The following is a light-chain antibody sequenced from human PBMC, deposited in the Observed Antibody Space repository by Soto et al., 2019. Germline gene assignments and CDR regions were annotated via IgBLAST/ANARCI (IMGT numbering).Light chain of an antibody. CDR3: QLLTVNRPLT. CDR1: QSVSNF. J-gene: IGKJ4*01. Sequence: EIVLTQSPATLSLSPGERATLSCRASQSVSNFLAWYQQKPGQAPRVIIYDASTRATGIPARFSGSGSGTDFTLTVRSLQPEDFASYYCQLLTVNRPLTFGGGTRVESK. V-gene: IGKV3-11*01. CDR2: DAS.